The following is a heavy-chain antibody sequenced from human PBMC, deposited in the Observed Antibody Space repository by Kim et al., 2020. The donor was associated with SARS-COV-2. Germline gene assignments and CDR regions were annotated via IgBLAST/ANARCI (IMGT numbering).Heavy chain of an antibody. CDR1: GGSFSGYY. V-gene: IGHV4-34*01. J-gene: IGHJ4*02. Sequence: SETLSLTCAVYGGSFSGYYWSWIRQPPGKGLEWIGEINHSGSTNYNPSLKSRVTISVDTSKNQFSMKLSSVTAADTAVYYCARGFRLGWGGYWGQGTLVT. D-gene: IGHD2-21*01. CDR3: ARGFRLGWGGY. CDR2: INHSGST.